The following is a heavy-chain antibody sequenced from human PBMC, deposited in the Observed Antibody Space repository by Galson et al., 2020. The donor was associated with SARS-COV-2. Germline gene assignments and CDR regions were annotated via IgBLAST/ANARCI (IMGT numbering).Heavy chain of an antibody. J-gene: IGHJ1*01. CDR2: IYPGDSDT. D-gene: IGHD2-15*01. V-gene: IGHV5-51*01. CDR1: GYSFTSYW. Sequence: GESQKISCKGSGYSFTSYWIGWVRQMTGKGMEWMGIIYPGDSDTRYSPSFQGQVTISADTSISTAYLQWSSLKASDTAMYYCARLVGYCSGGSCYYASAEYFQHWGQGTLVTVSS. CDR3: ARLVGYCSGGSCYYASAEYFQH.